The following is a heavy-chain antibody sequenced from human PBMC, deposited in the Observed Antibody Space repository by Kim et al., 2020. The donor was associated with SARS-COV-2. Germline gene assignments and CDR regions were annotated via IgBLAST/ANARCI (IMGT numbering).Heavy chain of an antibody. CDR3: ARDLTMVRGEARGGVDY. CDR2: ISSSSSYT. V-gene: IGHV3-11*05. J-gene: IGHJ4*02. CDR1: GFTFSDYY. Sequence: GGSLRLSCAASGFTFSDYYMSWIRQAPGKGLEWVSYISSSSSYTNYADSVKGRFTISRDNAKNSLYLQMNSLRAEDTAVYYCARDLTMVRGEARGGVDYWGQGTLVTVSS. D-gene: IGHD3-10*01.